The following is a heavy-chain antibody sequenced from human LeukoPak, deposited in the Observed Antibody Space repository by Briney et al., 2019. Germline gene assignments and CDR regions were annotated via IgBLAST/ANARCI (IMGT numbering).Heavy chain of an antibody. Sequence: GGSLRLSCAASGFTFDDYAMHWVRQAPGKGLEWVAVISYDGSNKYYADSVKGRFTISRDNSKNTLYLQMNSLRAEDTAVYYCAKQAPARYSYGYLNYWGQGTLVTVSS. CDR2: ISYDGSNK. CDR1: GFTFDDYA. D-gene: IGHD5-18*01. J-gene: IGHJ4*02. V-gene: IGHV3-30*18. CDR3: AKQAPARYSYGYLNY.